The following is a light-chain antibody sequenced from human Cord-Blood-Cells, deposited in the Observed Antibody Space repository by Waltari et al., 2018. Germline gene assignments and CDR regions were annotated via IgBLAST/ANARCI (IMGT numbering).Light chain of an antibody. V-gene: IGLV1-47*01. CDR2: RNN. CDR3: AAWDDSLSGYV. J-gene: IGLJ1*01. CDR1: SANLGSNY. Sequence: QSVLTQPPSASGPPGQRAPISCSGCSANLGSNYVSWYQQLPGTAPKLLIYRNNQRPSGVPDRFSGSKSGTSASLAISGLRSEDEADYYCAAWDDSLSGYVFGTGTKVTVL.